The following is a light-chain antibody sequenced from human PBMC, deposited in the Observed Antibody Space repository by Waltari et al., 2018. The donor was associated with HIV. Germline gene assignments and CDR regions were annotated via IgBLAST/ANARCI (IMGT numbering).Light chain of an antibody. J-gene: IGKJ1*01. Sequence: DIQMTQSPSSLSASVGDRVTLTCRASQTISSYLNWYQQKPGQAPKLLMYVASSLQSGVPSRFSGSGSGTDFTLTISNLQPEDFATYYCQQSYNNPRTFGQGT. CDR2: VAS. V-gene: IGKV1-39*01. CDR1: QTISSY. CDR3: QQSYNNPRT.